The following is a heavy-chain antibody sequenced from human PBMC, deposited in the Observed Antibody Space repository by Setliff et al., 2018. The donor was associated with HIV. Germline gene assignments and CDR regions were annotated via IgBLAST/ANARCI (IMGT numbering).Heavy chain of an antibody. CDR1: GFTFSDYW. V-gene: IGHV3-7*03. Sequence: ETLSLTCAASGFTFSDYWMTWFRQAPGKGLERVANINQDGIWKYYADSVKGRFTISNDNAQNSLYLHMNSLRVEDTAVYYCAREVVVVVATNDSFDIWGQGTMVTVSS. CDR2: INQDGIWK. CDR3: AREVVVVVATNDSFDI. J-gene: IGHJ3*02. D-gene: IGHD2-15*01.